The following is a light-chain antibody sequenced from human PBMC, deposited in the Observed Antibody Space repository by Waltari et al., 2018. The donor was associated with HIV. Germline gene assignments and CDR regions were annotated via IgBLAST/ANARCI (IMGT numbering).Light chain of an antibody. Sequence: SYELTQPPSVSVSPGQTARITCSGDALAKKFAYWYQQKSGQAPVLVIYEDSRRPSGISERVSGASSGTVATFTISGAQVEDAADYYCYSTDSSANHGVFGGGTKLTVL. CDR1: ALAKKF. J-gene: IGLJ3*02. V-gene: IGLV3-10*01. CDR2: EDS. CDR3: YSTDSSANHGV.